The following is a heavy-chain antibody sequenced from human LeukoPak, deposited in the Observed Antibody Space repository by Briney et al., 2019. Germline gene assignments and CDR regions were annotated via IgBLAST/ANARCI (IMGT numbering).Heavy chain of an antibody. CDR3: ARGPGCSGGSCYPRYYYYGMDV. D-gene: IGHD2-15*01. J-gene: IGHJ6*04. V-gene: IGHV4-34*01. CDR1: GGSFSGYY. CDR2: INHRGST. Sequence: SETLSLTCAVYGGSFSGYYWSWIRQPPGKGLEWIGEINHRGSTNYHPSLKSRVTISVDTSKNQFSLKLSSVTAADTAVYYCARGPGCSGGSCYPRYYYYGMDVWGKGTTVTVSS.